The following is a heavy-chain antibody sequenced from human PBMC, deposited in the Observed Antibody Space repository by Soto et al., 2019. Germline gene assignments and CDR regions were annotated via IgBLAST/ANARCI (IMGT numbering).Heavy chain of an antibody. CDR2: ISAYNGNT. V-gene: IGHV1-18*01. CDR1: GYTFTSYG. D-gene: IGHD3-22*01. J-gene: IGHJ4*02. Sequence: ASVKVSCKASGYTFTSYGISWVRQAPGQGLEWMGWISAYNGNTNYAQKLQGRVTMTTDTSTSTAYMELRSLRSDDTAVYYCARAAGYYDSSGYEDYWGQGTLVTVSS. CDR3: ARAAGYYDSSGYEDY.